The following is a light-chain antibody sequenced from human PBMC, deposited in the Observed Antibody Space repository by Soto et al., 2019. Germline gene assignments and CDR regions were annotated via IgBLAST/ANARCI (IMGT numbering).Light chain of an antibody. CDR3: IQAKSXHLT. J-gene: IGKJ4*01. CDR2: AAS. CDR1: QWISNW. Sequence: DIQMTQSPSSGSASVWDRGTITCLASQWISNWVAWYQQKPGKAPKLLIYAASGLQRGVPSRFSGSGFGTHFTLTISSLQPEYCATYFCIQAKSXHLTFGSGPTV. V-gene: IGKV1-12*01.